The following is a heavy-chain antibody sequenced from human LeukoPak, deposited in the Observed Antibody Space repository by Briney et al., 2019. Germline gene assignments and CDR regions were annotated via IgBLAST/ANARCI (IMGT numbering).Heavy chain of an antibody. CDR3: ARDRVTGTTQDFDY. D-gene: IGHD1-20*01. CDR2: INPNSGGT. CDR1: GYTFTGYY. V-gene: IGHV1-2*02. J-gene: IGHJ4*02. Sequence: ASVKVSCKASGYTFTGYYMHWVRQAPGQGLEWMGWINPNSGGTNYAQKFQGRVTITADKSTSTAYMELSSLRSEDTAVYYCARDRVTGTTQDFDYWGREPWSPSPQ.